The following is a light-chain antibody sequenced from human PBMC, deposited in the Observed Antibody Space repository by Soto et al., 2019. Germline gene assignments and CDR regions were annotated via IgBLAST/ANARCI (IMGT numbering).Light chain of an antibody. J-gene: IGKJ1*01. CDR2: DAS. Sequence: DIQMTQSPSSLSASVGDRGTITCRASQAINYYLAWFQQKPGKVPKLLIYDASTLQSGVPSRFSGSGSGTDFTLTISGLQPEDVATYYCQKCNSAPVTFGQGTKV. V-gene: IGKV1-27*01. CDR1: QAINYY. CDR3: QKCNSAPVT.